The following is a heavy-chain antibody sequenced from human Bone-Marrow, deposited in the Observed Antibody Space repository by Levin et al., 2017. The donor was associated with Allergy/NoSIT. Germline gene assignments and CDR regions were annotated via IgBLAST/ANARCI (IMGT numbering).Heavy chain of an antibody. J-gene: IGHJ6*03. CDR1: GFTFGSYH. Sequence: PVASVKVSCAASGFTFGSYHMYWVRQAPGKGLEWVSSLSGDSTYIFYGDSVKGRFTVSRDNARNSLYLQMNSLRVEDTAVYYCARGQFGDYYYMDVWGNGTTVSVSS. CDR2: LSGDSTYI. CDR3: ARGQFGDYYYMDV. V-gene: IGHV3-21*01. D-gene: IGHD3-10*01.